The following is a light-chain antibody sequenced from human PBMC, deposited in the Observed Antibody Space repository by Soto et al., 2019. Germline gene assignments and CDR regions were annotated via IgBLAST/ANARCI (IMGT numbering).Light chain of an antibody. J-gene: IGKJ5*01. V-gene: IGKV3-15*01. Sequence: IVMTQSPATLAVSPGERATLSCRASQSVSSDLAWYQQKPGQAPRLLIYGASTRATGIPARFSGSGSGTECTLTISSLQSEDFEIYYCQQYNNWPITFGQGTRLEIK. CDR3: QQYNNWPIT. CDR2: GAS. CDR1: QSVSSD.